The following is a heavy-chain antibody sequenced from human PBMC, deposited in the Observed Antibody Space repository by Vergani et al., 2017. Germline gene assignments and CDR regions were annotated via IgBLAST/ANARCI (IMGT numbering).Heavy chain of an antibody. CDR3: ARHYYCDL. J-gene: IGHJ2*01. V-gene: IGHV4-39*01. Sequence: QLQLQESGPGLVKPSETLSLTCTVSGDTISSRTQSWGWIRQSPGEGLEWIGSMYSSGSTYYNPSLKSRVTISVDTSKNQFSLKLSSVTASDTAVYYCARHYYCDLWGRGTPVTVSS. CDR1: GDTISSRTQS. CDR2: MYSSGST.